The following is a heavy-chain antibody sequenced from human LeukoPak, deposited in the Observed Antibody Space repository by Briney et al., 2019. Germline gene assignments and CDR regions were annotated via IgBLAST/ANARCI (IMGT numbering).Heavy chain of an antibody. CDR2: IYSGGST. CDR1: GFTVSSNY. Sequence: GGSLRLSCAASGFTVSSNYMSWVRQAPGKGLEWVSVIYSGGSTYYADSVKGRFTISRDNSKNTLYLQMNSLRAEDTAVYYCARVLRFNYYGTDVWGHGTTVTVSS. CDR3: ARVLRFNYYGTDV. J-gene: IGHJ6*02. V-gene: IGHV3-53*01. D-gene: IGHD3-10*01.